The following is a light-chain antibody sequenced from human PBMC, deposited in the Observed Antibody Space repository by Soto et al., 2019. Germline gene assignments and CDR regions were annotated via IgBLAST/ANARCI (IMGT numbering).Light chain of an antibody. Sequence: DIVMTHCPGSLAVWLGEWCRXXRNXXQSXLYSNNKNYLAWYQQKSGQPPKLLIYWASTRESGVPDRFSGSGSGTDFTLTISSLQAEDVAVYYCQQYYTNPFTFGGGTKVDIK. CDR1: QSXLYSNNKNY. J-gene: IGKJ4*01. V-gene: IGKV4-1*01. CDR2: WAS. CDR3: QQYYTNPFT.